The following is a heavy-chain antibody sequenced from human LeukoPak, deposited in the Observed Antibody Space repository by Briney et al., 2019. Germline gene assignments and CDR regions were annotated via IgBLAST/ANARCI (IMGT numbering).Heavy chain of an antibody. Sequence: GGSLILACAAPVFTVSNYAMNSGPQAPGKGLECASTVRGVGGSRSYAAYVKGGLNISRDNTKNTVFLPMNSLRVENKAIYYCATRADGCSGVSCHYYYMDVWGQGTTVTVSS. CDR3: ATRADGCSGVSCHYYYMDV. J-gene: IGHJ6*03. V-gene: IGHV3-23*01. CDR2: VRGVGGSR. CDR1: VFTVSNYA. D-gene: IGHD2-15*01.